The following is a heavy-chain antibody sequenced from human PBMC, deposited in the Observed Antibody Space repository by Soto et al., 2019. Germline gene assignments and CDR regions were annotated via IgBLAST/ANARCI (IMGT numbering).Heavy chain of an antibody. J-gene: IGHJ6*02. Sequence: QVQLVESGGGVVQPGRSLRLSCAASGFTFSRYGMHWVGQAPGKGLEWVAVISYDGSNKYYADSDSVKGLFTISRDNSKNTLYLQMDNLRAEDTAVYYCAQDLGEGAMGVWGQGTTVTVSS. CDR1: GFTFSRYG. V-gene: IGHV3-30*18. D-gene: IGHD7-27*01. CDR2: ISYDGSNK. CDR3: AQDLGEGAMGV.